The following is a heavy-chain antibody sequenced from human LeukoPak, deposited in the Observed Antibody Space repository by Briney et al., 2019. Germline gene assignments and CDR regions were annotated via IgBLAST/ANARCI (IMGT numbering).Heavy chain of an antibody. CDR2: ISYDGRNK. CDR3: ARGNVDVVATITDC. CDR1: GFTFSRSS. V-gene: IGHV3-30*04. Sequence: GRSLRLSCAASGFTFSRSSMHWVRQAPGKGLEWVAVISYDGRNKYYADSVKGRFTISRDNSKNTLYLQMDSLRAEGTALYYCARGNVDVVATITDCWGQGTLVTVSS. J-gene: IGHJ4*02. D-gene: IGHD5-12*01.